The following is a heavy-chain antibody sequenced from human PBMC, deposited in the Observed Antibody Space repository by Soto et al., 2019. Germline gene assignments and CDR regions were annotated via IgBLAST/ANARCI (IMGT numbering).Heavy chain of an antibody. Sequence: GESLKISCKASGYSFTDYWIGWVRQMPGKGLEWMGIIYPGDSDTKYSPSFQGQVTMSADRSISTAYLQWNSLKASDTAMYYCARDGLSSSSSFDYWGQGTLVTVSS. CDR3: ARDGLSSSSSFDY. J-gene: IGHJ4*02. CDR2: IYPGDSDT. V-gene: IGHV5-51*01. D-gene: IGHD6-6*01. CDR1: GYSFTDYW.